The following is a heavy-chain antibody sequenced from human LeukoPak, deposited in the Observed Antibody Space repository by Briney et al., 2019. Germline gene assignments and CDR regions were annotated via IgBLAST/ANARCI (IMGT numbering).Heavy chain of an antibody. V-gene: IGHV4-34*01. CDR3: ARVFGSGSLGGD. CDR2: INHSGST. J-gene: IGHJ4*02. CDR1: GGFFSGYY. Sequence: SETLSLTCAVYGGFFSGYYWSWIRQPPGKGLEWIGEINHSGSTNYNPSLKSRVTISVDTSKNQFSLKLSSVTAADTAVYYCARVFGSGSLGGDWGQGTLVTVSS. D-gene: IGHD3-22*01.